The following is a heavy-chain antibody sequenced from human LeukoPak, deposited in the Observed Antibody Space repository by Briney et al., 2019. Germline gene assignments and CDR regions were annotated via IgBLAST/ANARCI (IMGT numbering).Heavy chain of an antibody. CDR1: GGTFSSYA. CDR2: IIPILGIA. D-gene: IGHD6-13*01. Sequence: SVKVSCKASGGTFSSYAISWVRQAPGQGLEWMGRIIPILGIANYAQKFQGRVTITADKSTSTAYMELSSLRSEDTAVYYCARINSSRRARAIDYWGQGTLVTVSS. V-gene: IGHV1-69*04. CDR3: ARINSSRRARAIDY. J-gene: IGHJ4*02.